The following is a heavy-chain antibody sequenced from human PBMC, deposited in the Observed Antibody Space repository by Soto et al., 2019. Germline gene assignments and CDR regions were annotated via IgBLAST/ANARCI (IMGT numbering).Heavy chain of an antibody. J-gene: IGHJ4*02. CDR2: ISGSGGST. V-gene: IGHV3-23*01. D-gene: IGHD2-2*01. Sequence: ASMRLSCAASGFTVRSDATIRVRQSPGKGLEWVSAISGSGGSTYYADSVKGRFTISRDNSKNTLYLQMNSLRAEDTAVYYCAKDEGYCSSTSCYALDYWGQGT. CDR1: GFTVRSDA. CDR3: AKDEGYCSSTSCYALDY.